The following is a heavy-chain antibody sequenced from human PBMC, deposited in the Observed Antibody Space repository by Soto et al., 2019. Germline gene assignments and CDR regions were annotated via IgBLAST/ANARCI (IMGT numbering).Heavy chain of an antibody. D-gene: IGHD6-19*01. J-gene: IGHJ4*02. V-gene: IGHV3-9*01. CDR1: GFTFDDYA. CDR3: AKDEGVAGTMVHY. Sequence: PGGSLRLSCAASGFTFDDYAMHWVRQAPGKGLEWVSGISWNSGSIGYADSVKGRFTISRDNAKNSLYLQMNSPRAEDTALYYCAKDEGVAGTMVHYCGQGTLLTVSS. CDR2: ISWNSGSI.